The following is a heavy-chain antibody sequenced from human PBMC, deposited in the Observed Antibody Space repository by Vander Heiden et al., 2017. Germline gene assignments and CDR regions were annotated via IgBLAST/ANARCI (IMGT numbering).Heavy chain of an antibody. CDR2: IYWDDDK. V-gene: IGHV2-5*02. Sequence: QITLKESGPTLVKPTQTLTMTCTFSGFSLSTSGVGVGWIRQPPGKALEWLALIYWDDDKRYSPSLKSRLTITKDTSKNQVVLTMTNMDPVDTATYYCAHNLGGSYSFRFDPWGQGTLVTVSS. CDR1: GFSLSTSGVG. D-gene: IGHD1-26*01. J-gene: IGHJ5*02. CDR3: AHNLGGSYSFRFDP.